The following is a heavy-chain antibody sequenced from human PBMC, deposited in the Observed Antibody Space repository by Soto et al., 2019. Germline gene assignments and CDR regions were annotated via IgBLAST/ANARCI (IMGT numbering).Heavy chain of an antibody. CDR1: GYTFTSYS. D-gene: IGHD3-22*01. CDR3: ARGYYDSSGFYYRY. Sequence: GASVKVSCKASGYTFTSYSITWVRQAPGQGLEWMGRIRASTGDTESAEKVQGRVSMTTDASTSTAYMELRSLRPDDTAVYYCARGYYDSSGFYYRYWGQGTLVTVSS. J-gene: IGHJ4*02. CDR2: IRASTGDT. V-gene: IGHV1-18*01.